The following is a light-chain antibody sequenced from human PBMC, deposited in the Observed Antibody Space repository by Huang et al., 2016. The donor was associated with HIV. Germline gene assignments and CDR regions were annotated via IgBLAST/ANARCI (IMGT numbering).Light chain of an antibody. J-gene: IGKJ5*01. CDR2: DAS. Sequence: DIQMTQSPSSLSASVGDRVTITCKASQNINNYLNWYQQRPGRAPKLLIYDASIWDTGVPSRFSGSGSGTDFAFTISSLQPEDVATYYCQHYNGYPLTFGQGTR. V-gene: IGKV1-33*01. CDR1: QNINNY. CDR3: QHYNGYPLT.